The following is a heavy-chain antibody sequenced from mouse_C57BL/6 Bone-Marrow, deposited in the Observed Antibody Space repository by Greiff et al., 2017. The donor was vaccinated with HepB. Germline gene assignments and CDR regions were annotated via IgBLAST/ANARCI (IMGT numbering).Heavy chain of an antibody. V-gene: IGHV2-2*01. CDR2: IWSGGST. J-gene: IGHJ4*01. CDR1: GFSLTSYG. CDR3: ARIYDAMDY. Sequence: VQLQESGPGLVQPSQSLSITCTVSGFSLTSYGVHWVRQSPGEGLEWLGVIWSGGSTDYNAAFISRLSISKDNSKSQVFFKMNSLQADDTAIYYCARIYDAMDYWGQGTSVTVSS.